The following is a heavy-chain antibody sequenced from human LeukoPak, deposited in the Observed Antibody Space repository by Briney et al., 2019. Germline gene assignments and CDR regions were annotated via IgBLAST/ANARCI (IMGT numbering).Heavy chain of an antibody. CDR1: GYTFTSYA. V-gene: IGHV7-4-1*02. CDR3: ARAPVYSSSWYRGEVDI. D-gene: IGHD6-13*01. J-gene: IGHJ3*02. CDR2: INTNTGNP. Sequence: ASVKVSCKASGYTFTSYAMNWVRQAPGQGLEWMGWINTNTGNPTYAQGFTGRFVFSLVTSVSTAYLQISSLKAEDTAVYYCARAPVYSSSWYRGEVDIWGQGTMVTVSS.